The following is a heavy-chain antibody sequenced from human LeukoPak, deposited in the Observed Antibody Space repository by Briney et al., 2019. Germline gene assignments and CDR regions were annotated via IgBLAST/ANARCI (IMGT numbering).Heavy chain of an antibody. CDR2: IYTSGST. Sequence: SETLSLTCTVSGGSISSYYWSWIRQPPGEGLEWIGYIYTSGSTNYNPSLKSRVTISVDTSKNQFSLKLSSVTAADTAVYYCARQARFGEPYYYFDYWGQGTLVTVSS. D-gene: IGHD3-10*01. J-gene: IGHJ4*02. CDR1: GGSISSYY. V-gene: IGHV4-4*09. CDR3: ARQARFGEPYYYFDY.